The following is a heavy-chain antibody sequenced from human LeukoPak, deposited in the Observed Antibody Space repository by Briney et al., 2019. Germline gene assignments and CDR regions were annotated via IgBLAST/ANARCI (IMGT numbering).Heavy chain of an antibody. Sequence: PGGSLRLSCAASGFTFSSYGMHWVRQAPGKGLEWVSYIRYDGSNKYYADSVKGRFTISRDNSKNTLYLQMNSLRAEDTAVYYCAKDPLYYYDPYYFDYWGQGTLVTVSS. CDR1: GFTFSSYG. V-gene: IGHV3-30*02. CDR2: IRYDGSNK. D-gene: IGHD3-22*01. CDR3: AKDPLYYYDPYYFDY. J-gene: IGHJ4*02.